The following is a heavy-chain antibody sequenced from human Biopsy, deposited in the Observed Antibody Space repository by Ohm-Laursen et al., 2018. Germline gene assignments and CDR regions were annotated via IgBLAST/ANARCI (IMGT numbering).Heavy chain of an antibody. V-gene: IGHV4-39*01. Sequence: SDTLSLTCTVSGGSVSSNVAYWAWIRQPPGKGLESIGSIFYSGITYYNPSLQSRVTMSVDTSKNHFSLNLTSVTAADTAVYYCARHPTGFWFDPWGHGTLVTVSS. CDR3: ARHPTGFWFDP. CDR2: IFYSGIT. J-gene: IGHJ5*02. CDR1: GGSVSSNVAY.